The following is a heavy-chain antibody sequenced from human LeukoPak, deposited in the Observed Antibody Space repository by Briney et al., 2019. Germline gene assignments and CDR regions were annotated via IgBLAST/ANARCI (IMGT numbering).Heavy chain of an antibody. CDR2: IIPSFDKA. V-gene: IGHV1-69*06. Sequence: SVKVSCKASGDTFSTYGLTWVRQAPGQGPEWLGGIIPSFDKAYYGQKLQGRLTITADKSTSTVYMELSSLTSEDTAVYYCARAPWVVGLTLIMNHMDLWGKGTTVTVSS. D-gene: IGHD1-26*01. J-gene: IGHJ6*03. CDR3: ARAPWVVGLTLIMNHMDL. CDR1: GDTFSTYG.